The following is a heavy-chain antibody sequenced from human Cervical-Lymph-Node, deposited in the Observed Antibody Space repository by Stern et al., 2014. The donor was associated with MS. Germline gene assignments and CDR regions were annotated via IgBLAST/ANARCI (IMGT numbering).Heavy chain of an antibody. CDR3: ARHDGPISLPVFDP. V-gene: IGHV4-39*01. CDR2: IYYSGPP. Sequence: QLQLQESGPGLVKPSETLSLTCSVSGGSISNSLKYWGWIRQPPGQGLEWIGTIYYSGPPYYNPSLRRRVSMSVTPSRNQFSLQRRSVTAADTAVFYCARHDGPISLPVFDPWGQGTLVTVSS. J-gene: IGHJ5*02. D-gene: IGHD3-16*02. CDR1: GGSISNSLKY.